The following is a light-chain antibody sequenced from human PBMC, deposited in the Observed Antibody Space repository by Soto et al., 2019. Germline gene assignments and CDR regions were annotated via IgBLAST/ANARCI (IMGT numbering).Light chain of an antibody. CDR1: QSLLHSNGYNY. V-gene: IGKV2-28*01. CDR2: LGS. J-gene: IGKJ1*01. CDR3: MQALQTPRT. Sequence: DIVMTKSPLSLPVTPGEPASISCRSSQSLLHSNGYNYLDWYLQKPGQSPQLLIYLGSNRSSGVPDRFSGSGSGTDFTLEISSVEAEDGGVYYCMQALQTPRTLGQGTKVEIK.